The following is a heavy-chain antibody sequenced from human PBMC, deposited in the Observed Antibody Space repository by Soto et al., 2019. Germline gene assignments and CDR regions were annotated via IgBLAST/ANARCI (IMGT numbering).Heavy chain of an antibody. CDR1: GFTFSSYG. V-gene: IGHV3-30*18. CDR3: AKSSEGLIVAREGFDY. Sequence: QVQLVESGGGVVQPGRSLRLSCAASGFTFSSYGMHWVRQAPGKGLEWVAVISYDGSNKYYADSVKGRFTISRDNSKNTLYRQMNSLRAEDTAVYYCAKSSEGLIVAREGFDYWGQGTLVTVSS. J-gene: IGHJ4*02. CDR2: ISYDGSNK. D-gene: IGHD3-22*01.